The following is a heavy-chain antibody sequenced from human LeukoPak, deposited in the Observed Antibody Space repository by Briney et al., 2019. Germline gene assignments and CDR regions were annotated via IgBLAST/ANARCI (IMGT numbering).Heavy chain of an antibody. CDR3: AKEGKTRNWNYFQAKPVY. V-gene: IGHV3-23*01. D-gene: IGHD1-7*01. CDR2: ISSSGGST. J-gene: IGHJ4*02. CDR1: GFTFSSSA. Sequence: GGSLRLSCGASGFTFSSSAMNWVRQAPGKGLEWVSAISSSGGSTHYANSVKGRFTVSRDNSKNMLYLQLNSLKAEDTAIYYCAKEGKTRNWNYFQAKPVYWGQGTLVIVSS.